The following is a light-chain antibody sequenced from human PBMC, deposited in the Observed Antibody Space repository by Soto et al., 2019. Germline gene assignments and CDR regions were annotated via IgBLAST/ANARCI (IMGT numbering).Light chain of an antibody. CDR1: QSVRNK. CDR3: QQYNIWRSIT. Sequence: EIVVTPSPAPLSVSPGERVTLSCMASQSVRNKVAWYQQKPGQTPGVIIYDTSTRAADIPARFSGSGYGTYFTLTISSLQSEDFAVYYCQQYNIWRSITFGPGTRLEI. CDR2: DTS. J-gene: IGKJ5*01. V-gene: IGKV3-15*01.